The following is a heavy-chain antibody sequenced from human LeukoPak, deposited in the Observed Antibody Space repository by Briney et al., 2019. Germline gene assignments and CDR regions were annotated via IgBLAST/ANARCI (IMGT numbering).Heavy chain of an antibody. V-gene: IGHV3-11*01. J-gene: IGHJ6*03. CDR1: GFTLSDYY. CDR2: ISSSGSTI. CDR3: ARGVLQHYYYYYYMDV. D-gene: IGHD4/OR15-4a*01. Sequence: GGSLRLSCAASGFTLSDYYMTWMRQAPGKGLEWVSYISSSGSTIYYADSVKGRFTISRDNAKNSLYLQMNSLRAEDTAVYYCARGVLQHYYYYYYMDVWGKGTTVTVSS.